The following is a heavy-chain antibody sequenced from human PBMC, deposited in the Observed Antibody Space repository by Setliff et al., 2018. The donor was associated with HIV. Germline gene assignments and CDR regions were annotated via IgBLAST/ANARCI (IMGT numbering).Heavy chain of an antibody. Sequence: PGGSLRLSCSASGFTFSSYGMHWVRQAPGKGLEWVTFIRHDGINKYYADSVKGRFTISRDNSKNTLYLQMNSLRVEDTAVYYCARETMYDSRGYLSHYFDYWGQGTPVTVSS. CDR1: GFTFSSYG. D-gene: IGHD3-22*01. CDR2: IRHDGINK. V-gene: IGHV3-30*02. J-gene: IGHJ4*02. CDR3: ARETMYDSRGYLSHYFDY.